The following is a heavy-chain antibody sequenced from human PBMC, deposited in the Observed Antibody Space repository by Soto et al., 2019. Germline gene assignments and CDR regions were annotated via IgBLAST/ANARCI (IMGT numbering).Heavy chain of an antibody. CDR3: AVGSGWYPTSPFDY. J-gene: IGHJ4*02. CDR2: ISAYNGNT. V-gene: IGHV1-18*01. Sequence: QVQLVQSGAEVKKPGASVQVSCKASGYTLTSYGISWVRQAPGQGLGWMGGISAYNGNTNYAQKLQGRVTMTTDTSTSTAYMELRSLRSDDTAVYYCAVGSGWYPTSPFDYWGQGTLVTVSS. CDR1: GYTLTSYG. D-gene: IGHD6-19*01.